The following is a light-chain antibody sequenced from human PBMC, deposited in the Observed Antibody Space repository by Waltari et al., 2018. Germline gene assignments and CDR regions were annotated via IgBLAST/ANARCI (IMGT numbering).Light chain of an antibody. V-gene: IGKV3-11*01. CDR2: DTS. CDR3: QQRRNWPLT. Sequence: EIVLTQSPAILSLSPGERAPLSCRASQSVTNYLAWYQQKPGQAPRLLIYDTSNRATGVPARFSGSGFGTDFTLTISNLEPEDFAVYYCQQRRNWPLTFGGGTKVEIK. J-gene: IGKJ4*01. CDR1: QSVTNY.